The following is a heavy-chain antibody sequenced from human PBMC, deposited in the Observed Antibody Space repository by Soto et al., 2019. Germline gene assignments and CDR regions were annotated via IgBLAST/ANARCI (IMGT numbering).Heavy chain of an antibody. Sequence: GGSLRLSCAASGFTFSSYAMSWVRQAPGKGLEWVSAISGSGGSTYYADSVKGRFTISRDNSKNTLYLQMNSLKTEDTGLYYCTTSYLVYFDNWGQGTLVTVSS. J-gene: IGHJ4*02. CDR3: TTSYLVYFDN. CDR2: ISGSGGST. V-gene: IGHV3-23*01. CDR1: GFTFSSYA.